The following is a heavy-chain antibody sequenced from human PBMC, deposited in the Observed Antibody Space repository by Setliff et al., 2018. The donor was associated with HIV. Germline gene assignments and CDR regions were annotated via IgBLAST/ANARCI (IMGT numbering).Heavy chain of an antibody. Sequence: GGSLRLSCAASGFTFSTYRMSWVRQAPGKGLEWVANIKQDGSEKNYMDSVKGRFTISRDNAKNSLYLQMNSLRVEDTAVYYCARHDSGGYYSLDYWGQGTLVTVSS. CDR2: IKQDGSEK. CDR1: GFTFSTYR. V-gene: IGHV3-7*05. D-gene: IGHD3-22*01. CDR3: ARHDSGGYYSLDY. J-gene: IGHJ4*02.